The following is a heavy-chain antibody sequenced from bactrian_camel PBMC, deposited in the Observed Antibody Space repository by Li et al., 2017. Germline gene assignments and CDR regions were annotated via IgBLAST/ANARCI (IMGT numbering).Heavy chain of an antibody. Sequence: VQLVESGGGLVQPGGSLSLSCQGSGFTFGKFAMTWVRQAPGKGLEWVSALNTGGTRSYYADSVKGRFTMSRDNAENTLYLQLNSLKLEDSAVYYCVREKANTVTMGDLQNWGQGTQVTVS. J-gene: IGHJ4*01. D-gene: IGHD3*01. CDR2: LNTGGTRS. CDR3: VREKANTVTMGDLQN. V-gene: IGHV3S31*01. CDR1: GFTFGKFA.